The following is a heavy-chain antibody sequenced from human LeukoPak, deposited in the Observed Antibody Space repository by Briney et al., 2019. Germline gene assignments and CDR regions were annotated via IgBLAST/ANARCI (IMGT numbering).Heavy chain of an antibody. CDR3: ARDRPLLPPGH. D-gene: IGHD2-21*02. J-gene: IGHJ4*02. V-gene: IGHV3-11*01. CDR2: ISCSGSTI. CDR1: GFTFSEYY. Sequence: GGSLRLSCAASGFTFSEYYMSWVREAPGKGGEGVSYISCSGSTIYYAPSVKGRFTISRDNATNSLYLQMNSLRAEDTAVYYCARDRPLLPPGHWRQGTLVTVSS.